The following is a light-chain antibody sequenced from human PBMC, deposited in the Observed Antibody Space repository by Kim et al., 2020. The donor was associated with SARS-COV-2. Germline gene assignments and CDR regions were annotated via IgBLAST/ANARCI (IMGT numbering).Light chain of an antibody. CDR2: GAS. J-gene: IGKJ1*01. CDR1: QSVSSSY. Sequence: EIVLTQSPGTLSLSPGERATLSCRASQSVSSSYLTWYQQKPGQAPRLLIYGASSRATGIPDRFSGSGSGTDFTLTISRLEPEDFAVYYCQQYGILPWTFGQGTKVDIK. CDR3: QQYGILPWT. V-gene: IGKV3-20*01.